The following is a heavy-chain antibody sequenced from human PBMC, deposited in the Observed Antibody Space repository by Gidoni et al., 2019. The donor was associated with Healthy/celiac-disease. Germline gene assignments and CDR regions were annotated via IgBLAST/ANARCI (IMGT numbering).Heavy chain of an antibody. D-gene: IGHD6-13*01. Sequence: QVQLVESGGGVVQPGRSLRLSCAASGFTFSSYAMHWVRQAPGKGLEWVAVISYDGSNKYYADSVKGRFTISRDNSKNTLYLQMNSLRAEDTAVYYCARAPIAAAVVKRKVYGMDVWGQGTTVTVSS. J-gene: IGHJ6*02. CDR3: ARAPIAAAVVKRKVYGMDV. CDR1: GFTFSSYA. CDR2: ISYDGSNK. V-gene: IGHV3-30*01.